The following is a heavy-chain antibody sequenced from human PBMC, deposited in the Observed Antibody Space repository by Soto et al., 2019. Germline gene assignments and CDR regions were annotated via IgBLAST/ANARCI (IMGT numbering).Heavy chain of an antibody. J-gene: IGHJ6*02. Sequence: PGGSLRLSCAASGFTFSSYGMHWVRQAPGKGLEWVAVIWYDGSNKYYADSVKGRFTISRDNSKNTLYLQMNSLRAEDTAVYYCAGALDGTNYYYGMDVWGQGTTVTVSS. CDR1: GFTFSSYG. V-gene: IGHV3-33*01. D-gene: IGHD6-13*01. CDR3: AGALDGTNYYYGMDV. CDR2: IWYDGSNK.